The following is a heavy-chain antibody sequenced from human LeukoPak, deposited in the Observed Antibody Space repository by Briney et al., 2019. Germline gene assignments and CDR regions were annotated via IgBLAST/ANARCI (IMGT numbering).Heavy chain of an antibody. CDR1: GGSISRNY. CDR2: IYYSETT. V-gene: IGHV4-59*01. CDR3: ARGSASIL. Sequence: SETLSLTCTVSGGSISRNYWNWIRQPPGKGLEWIGNIYYSETTNYNPSLKSRVSISVDTSKNLLSLKLSSVTAADTAVYYCARGSASILWGRGTLVTVSS. D-gene: IGHD3-16*01. J-gene: IGHJ2*01.